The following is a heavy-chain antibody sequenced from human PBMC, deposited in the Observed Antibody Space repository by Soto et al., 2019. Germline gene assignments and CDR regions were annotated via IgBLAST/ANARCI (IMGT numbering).Heavy chain of an antibody. V-gene: IGHV1-69*02. CDR1: GGTFSSYT. J-gene: IGHJ6*02. CDR2: IIPILGIA. Sequence: QVQLVQSGAEVKKPGSSVKVSCKASGGTFSSYTISWVRQAPGQGLEWMGRIIPILGIANYAQKFQGRVTITADKSTSTAYMELSSLRSEDTGVYYCANSGYDFNYYGMDVWGQGTTVTVSS. CDR3: ANSGYDFNYYGMDV. D-gene: IGHD5-12*01.